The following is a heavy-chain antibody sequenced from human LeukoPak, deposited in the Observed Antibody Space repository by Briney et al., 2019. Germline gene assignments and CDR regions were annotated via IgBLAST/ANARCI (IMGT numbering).Heavy chain of an antibody. CDR1: GGSISSGGYS. V-gene: IGHV4-30-2*01. CDR2: IYHSGST. D-gene: IGHD3-10*01. J-gene: IGHJ3*02. Sequence: SQTLSLTCAVSGGSISSGGYSWSWIRQPPGKGPEWIGYIYHSGSTYYNPSLKSRVTISVDRSKNQFSLKLSSVTAADTAVYYCARETRNYYGSGSPLGAFDIWGQGTMVTVSS. CDR3: ARETRNYYGSGSPLGAFDI.